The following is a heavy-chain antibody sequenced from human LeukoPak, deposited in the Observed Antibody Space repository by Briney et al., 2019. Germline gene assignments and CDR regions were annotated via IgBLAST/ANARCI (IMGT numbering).Heavy chain of an antibody. V-gene: IGHV3-7*01. Sequence: QPGGSLRLSCAASGFTFSSYSMNWVRQAPGKGLEWVANIKQDGSEKYYVDSVKGRFTISRDNAKNSLYLQMNTLRAEDTAVYYCARALSGSTNCYACFDYWGQGTLVTVSS. J-gene: IGHJ4*02. CDR1: GFTFSSYS. CDR3: ARALSGSTNCYACFDY. CDR2: IKQDGSEK. D-gene: IGHD2-2*01.